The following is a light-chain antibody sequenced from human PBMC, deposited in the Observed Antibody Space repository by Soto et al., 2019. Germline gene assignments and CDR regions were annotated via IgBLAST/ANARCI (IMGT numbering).Light chain of an antibody. J-gene: IGKJ1*01. CDR1: QSVSSSF. V-gene: IGKV3-20*01. CDR2: GAS. CDR3: QQYVTSPWA. Sequence: EIVLTQSPGTLSLSPGERATLSCRASQSVSSSFLAWYQQKPGQAPRLLIYGASTRPTGIPDRFSGSGSGTDFTLTISRLEPEDFAVYYCQQYVTSPWAFGQGTKVAIE.